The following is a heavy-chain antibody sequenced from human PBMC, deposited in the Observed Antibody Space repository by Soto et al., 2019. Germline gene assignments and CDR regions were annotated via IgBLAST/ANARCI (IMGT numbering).Heavy chain of an antibody. J-gene: IGHJ6*02. CDR3: AKDYTERGMDV. Sequence: SETLSLTCTVSGGSISSGGYYWSWIRQHPGKGLEWIGYIYYSGSTYYNPSLKSRVTISVDTSKNQFSLKLSSVTAADTAVYYCAKDYTERGMDVWGQGTTVTVSS. CDR1: GGSISSGGYY. V-gene: IGHV4-31*03. D-gene: IGHD4-4*01. CDR2: IYYSGST.